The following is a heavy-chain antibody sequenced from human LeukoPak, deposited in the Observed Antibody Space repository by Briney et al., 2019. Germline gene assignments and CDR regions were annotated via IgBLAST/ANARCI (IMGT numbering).Heavy chain of an antibody. CDR1: GGSISSSSYY. CDR2: IYYSGST. V-gene: IGHV4-39*01. D-gene: IGHD7-27*01. J-gene: IGHJ6*02. CDR3: ARHSWGDYYYGMDV. Sequence: SETLSLTCTVSGGSISSSSYYWGWIRQPPGKGLEWIGNIYYSGSTYYNPSLKSRVTMSVDTSKNQFSLKLSSVTAADTAVYYCARHSWGDYYYGMDVWGQGTTVTVSS.